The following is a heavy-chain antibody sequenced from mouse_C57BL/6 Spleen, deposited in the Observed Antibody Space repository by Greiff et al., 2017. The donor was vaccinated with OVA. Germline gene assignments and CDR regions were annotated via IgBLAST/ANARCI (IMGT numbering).Heavy chain of an antibody. CDR1: GFTFSDYG. CDR3: ARSGVDYYGSSYWYFDV. V-gene: IGHV5-17*01. J-gene: IGHJ1*03. Sequence: EVKLMESGGGLVKPGGSLKLSCAASGFTFSDYGMHWVRQAPEKGLEWVAYISSGSSTIYYADTVKGRFTISRDNAKNTLFLQMTSLRSEDTALYYCARSGVDYYGSSYWYFDVWGTGTTVTVSS. CDR2: ISSGSSTI. D-gene: IGHD1-1*01.